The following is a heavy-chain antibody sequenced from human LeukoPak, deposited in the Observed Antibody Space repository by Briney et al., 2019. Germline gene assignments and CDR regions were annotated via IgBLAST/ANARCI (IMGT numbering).Heavy chain of an antibody. CDR2: IYTSGST. V-gene: IGHV4-61*02. J-gene: IGHJ6*03. CDR3: ARDVTYCSSTSCYTSTYYYYYMDV. D-gene: IGHD2-2*02. Sequence: SQTLSLTCTVSGGSISSGSYYWSWIRQPAGKGLEWIGRIYTSGSTNYNPSLKRRVTISEDTSKNQFSLKLSSVTAADTAVYYCARDVTYCSSTSCYTSTYYYYYMDVWGKGTTVTVSS. CDR1: GGSISSGSYY.